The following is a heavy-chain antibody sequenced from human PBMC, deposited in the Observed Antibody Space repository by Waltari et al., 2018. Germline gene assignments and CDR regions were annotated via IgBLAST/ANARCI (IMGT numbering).Heavy chain of an antibody. CDR3: AKWGGQFLVRGEIDC. V-gene: IGHV3-23*01. Sequence: EVQLLQSGGGLVRPGGSLRLSCAASGFSLSSQAMSWVRQAPGKGLGYVSSLSRSGESTYYANSVKGRFTISRDNSKNTLYLQMNSLRVDDMAVYYCAKWGGQFLVRGEIDCWGQGALVTVSP. D-gene: IGHD3-3*01. CDR2: LSRSGEST. CDR1: GFSLSSQA. J-gene: IGHJ4*02.